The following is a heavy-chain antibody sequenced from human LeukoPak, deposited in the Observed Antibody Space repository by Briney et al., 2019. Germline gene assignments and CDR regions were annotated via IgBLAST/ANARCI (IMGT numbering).Heavy chain of an antibody. CDR3: ARPGYSTSEFDY. D-gene: IGHD6-13*01. V-gene: IGHV3-53*01. J-gene: IGHJ4*02. CDR1: GLTVTSNY. CDR2: IYSGGDT. Sequence: GGSLRLPCAASGLTVTSNYMSWIRQAPGKGLEWVSVIYSGGDTYYADSVKGRFTISRDNSKNTLYLQMNSLRAEDTAVYYCARPGYSTSEFDYLGQGTLVTVSS.